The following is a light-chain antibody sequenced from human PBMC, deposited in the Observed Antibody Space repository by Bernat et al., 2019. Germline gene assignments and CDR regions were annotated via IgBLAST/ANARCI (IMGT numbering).Light chain of an antibody. Sequence: DIQLTQSPPFLSASVGDRVTITCRASQVIGTYLAWYQQKPGKAPNLLIYGASTLQTGVPSRFSGSGSGTEFTLTISSLRPEDFATYHWQQLNSYPFTFGQGTRLEIK. CDR3: QQLNSYPFT. V-gene: IGKV1-9*01. CDR1: QVIGTY. J-gene: IGKJ5*01. CDR2: GAS.